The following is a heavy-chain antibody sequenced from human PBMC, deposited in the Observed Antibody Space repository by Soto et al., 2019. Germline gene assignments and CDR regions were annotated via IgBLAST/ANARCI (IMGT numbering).Heavy chain of an antibody. J-gene: IGHJ4*02. CDR2: INYRGST. Sequence: QVQLQQWGAGLLKPSETLSLTCAVYGGSFSGYYWSWIRQPPGQGLEWVGEINYRGSTNYNPSLKMRGTISGGTSKNQLSLKLSSVTAADTAVYYCARVGALSSSSCFDYWGQGTLVTVSS. D-gene: IGHD6-13*01. CDR1: GGSFSGYY. V-gene: IGHV4-34*01. CDR3: ARVGALSSSSCFDY.